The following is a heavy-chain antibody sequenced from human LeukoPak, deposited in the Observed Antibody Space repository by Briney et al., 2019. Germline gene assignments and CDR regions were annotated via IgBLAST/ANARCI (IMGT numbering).Heavy chain of an antibody. V-gene: IGHV3-21*01. D-gene: IGHD6-6*01. Sequence: KPLGALRLSCAASGFTFSSYSMNWVRQAPGKGLEWVSSISSSSSYIYYADSVKGRFTISRDNAKNSLYLQMNSLRAEDTAVYYCARPQGIAALFDYWGQGTLVTVSS. CDR1: GFTFSSYS. CDR2: ISSSSSYI. J-gene: IGHJ4*02. CDR3: ARPQGIAALFDY.